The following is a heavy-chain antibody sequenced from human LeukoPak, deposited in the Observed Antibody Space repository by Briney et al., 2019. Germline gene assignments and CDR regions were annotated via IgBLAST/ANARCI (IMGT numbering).Heavy chain of an antibody. J-gene: IGHJ4*02. Sequence: ASVKVSFTASGYTFSGYYMHWVRQAPGQGLEWMGWINPNSGGTKYAQKFQGRVTMTRDTSISTAYMELSRLRSDDKAVYYCATDVTDWGQGTLVTVSS. CDR1: GYTFSGYY. V-gene: IGHV1-2*02. CDR3: ATDVTD. CDR2: INPNSGGT. D-gene: IGHD5-18*01.